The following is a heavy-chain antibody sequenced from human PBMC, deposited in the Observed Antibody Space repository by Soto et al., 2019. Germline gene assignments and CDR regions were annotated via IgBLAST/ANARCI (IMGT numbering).Heavy chain of an antibody. V-gene: IGHV4-4*02. CDR3: ARVSGSYYYGMDV. D-gene: IGHD1-26*01. J-gene: IGHJ6*02. Sequence: SETLSLTCAVSGGSISSSNWCSWVRQPPGKGLEWIGEIYHSGSTNYNPSLKSRVTISVDKSKNQFSLKLSSVTAADTAVYYCARVSGSYYYGMDVWGQGTTVTVSS. CDR1: GGSISSSNW. CDR2: IYHSGST.